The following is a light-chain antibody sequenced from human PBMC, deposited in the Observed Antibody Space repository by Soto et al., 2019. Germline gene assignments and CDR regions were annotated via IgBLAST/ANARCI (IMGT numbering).Light chain of an antibody. Sequence: QPVLTQPPSVSGAPGQRVTISCTGSSSDIGAGYDVHWYQQLPGTAPKLLIYGNNNRPSGVPDRFSGSKSGTSASLAINGLQAEDEADYYCQSYDTSLTGRYVFGTGTKLTVL. J-gene: IGLJ1*01. V-gene: IGLV1-40*01. CDR3: QSYDTSLTGRYV. CDR1: SSDIGAGYD. CDR2: GNN.